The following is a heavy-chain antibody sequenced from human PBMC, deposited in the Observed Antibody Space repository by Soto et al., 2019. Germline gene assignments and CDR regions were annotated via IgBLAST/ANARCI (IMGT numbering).Heavy chain of an antibody. Sequence: EVQLLESVGGLVQPGGSLRLSCATSGFTFSSYAMSWVRQAPGKGLEWVSAISGSGGSTYYADSVKGRFTISRDNSKNTLYLQMNSLRAEDTAVYYCAKFPVLLWFDDYWGQGTLVTVSS. V-gene: IGHV3-23*01. D-gene: IGHD3-10*01. CDR1: GFTFSSYA. CDR2: ISGSGGST. J-gene: IGHJ4*02. CDR3: AKFPVLLWFDDY.